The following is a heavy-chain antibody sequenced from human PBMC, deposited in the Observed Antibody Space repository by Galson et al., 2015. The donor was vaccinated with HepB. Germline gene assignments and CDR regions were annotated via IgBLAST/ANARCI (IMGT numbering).Heavy chain of an antibody. CDR3: ARPIGMAVLNDYYFDY. CDR1: GGSISSSSYY. V-gene: IGHV4-39*01. D-gene: IGHD6-19*01. Sequence: SETLSLTCNVSGGSISSSSYYWGWIRQPPGKGLEWIGSIYYTGSTYYNPSLRRRVSISVDMSKNQFSLRLNSVTAADTAVYYCARPIGMAVLNDYYFDYWGQGTLVTVSS. J-gene: IGHJ4*02. CDR2: IYYTGST.